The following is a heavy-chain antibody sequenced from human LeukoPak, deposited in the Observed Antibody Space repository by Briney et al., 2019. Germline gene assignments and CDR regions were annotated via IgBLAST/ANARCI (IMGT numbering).Heavy chain of an antibody. CDR2: ISNSGSAT. D-gene: IGHD3-22*01. V-gene: IGHV3-48*03. Sequence: GGSLRLSCAASGFIFSGYEMNWVRQAPGKGLEWVSYISNSGSATYYADSVKGRFTISRDNTKNSLYVQMNSLRAEDTAVYYCVRDYYDSRGYYSFDKWGQGTLVTVSS. CDR1: GFIFSGYE. CDR3: VRDYYDSRGYYSFDK. J-gene: IGHJ4*02.